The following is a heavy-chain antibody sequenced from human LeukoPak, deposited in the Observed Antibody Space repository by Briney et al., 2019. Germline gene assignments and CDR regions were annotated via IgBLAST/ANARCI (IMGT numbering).Heavy chain of an antibody. J-gene: IGHJ5*02. V-gene: IGHV3-23*01. Sequence: GGSLRLSCAASGFTFSNYAMSWVRQAPGKGLEWVSVISGSGGSTYYADSVKGRFTISRDNAENSLYLQMNSLRAGDTAVYYCARGMTVAANWFDPWGQGTLVTVSS. CDR1: GFTFSNYA. D-gene: IGHD6-19*01. CDR2: ISGSGGST. CDR3: ARGMTVAANWFDP.